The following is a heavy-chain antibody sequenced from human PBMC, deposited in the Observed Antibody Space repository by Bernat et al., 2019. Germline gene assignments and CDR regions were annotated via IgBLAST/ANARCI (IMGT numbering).Heavy chain of an antibody. J-gene: IGHJ5*02. D-gene: IGHD3-10*01. V-gene: IGHV3-23*01. Sequence: EVQLLESGGGLVQPGGSLRLSCAASGFTFSSYAMSWVRQAPGKGLEWVSAISGSGGSTYYADSVKGRFTISRDNSKNTLYLQMNSLRAEDTAVYYCAKDNFGTPGEASPGWFDPWGQGTLVTVSS. CDR2: ISGSGGST. CDR3: AKDNFGTPGEASPGWFDP. CDR1: GFTFSSYA.